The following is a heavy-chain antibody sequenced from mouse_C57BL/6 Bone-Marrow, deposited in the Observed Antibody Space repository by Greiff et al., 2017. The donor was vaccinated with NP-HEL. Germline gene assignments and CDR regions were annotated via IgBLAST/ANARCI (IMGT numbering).Heavy chain of an antibody. CDR3: ARWGGWLLRGGYAMDY. CDR1: GYTFTNYW. J-gene: IGHJ4*01. D-gene: IGHD2-3*01. V-gene: IGHV1-63*01. CDR2: IYPGGGYT. Sequence: QVQLQQSGAELVRPGTSVKMSCKASGYTFTNYWIGWAKQRPGHGLEWIGDIYPGGGYTNYNEKFKGKATLTADKSSSTAYMQFSSLTSEDSAIYYCARWGGWLLRGGYAMDYWGQGTSVTVSS.